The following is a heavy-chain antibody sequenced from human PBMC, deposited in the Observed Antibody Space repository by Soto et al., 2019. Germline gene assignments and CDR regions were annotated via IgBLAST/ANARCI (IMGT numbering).Heavy chain of an antibody. D-gene: IGHD2-2*03. CDR1: GYTFTSYD. J-gene: IGHJ6*03. CDR3: ARGGYCSSTSCLGNYYYYYMDV. V-gene: IGHV1-8*01. CDR2: MNPNIGNT. Sequence: GASVKVSCKASGYTFTSYDINWVRQATGQGLEWMGWMNPNIGNTGYAQKFQGRVTMTRNTSISTAYMELSSLRSEDTAVYYCARGGYCSSTSCLGNYYYYYMDVWGKGTTVTVSS.